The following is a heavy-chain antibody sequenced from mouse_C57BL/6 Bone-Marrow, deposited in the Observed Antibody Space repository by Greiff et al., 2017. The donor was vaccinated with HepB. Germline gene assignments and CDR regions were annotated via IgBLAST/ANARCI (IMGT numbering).Heavy chain of an antibody. J-gene: IGHJ4*01. CDR2: IDPSDSYT. V-gene: IGHV1-69*01. CDR3: AREGFYYDYDDAMDY. Sequence: VQLQQPGAELVMPGASVKLSCKASGYTFTSYWMHWVKQRPGQGLEWIGEIDPSDSYTNYNQKFKGKSTLTVDKSSSTAYMQLSSLTSEDSAVYYCAREGFYYDYDDAMDYWGQGTSVTVSS. D-gene: IGHD2-4*01. CDR1: GYTFTSYW.